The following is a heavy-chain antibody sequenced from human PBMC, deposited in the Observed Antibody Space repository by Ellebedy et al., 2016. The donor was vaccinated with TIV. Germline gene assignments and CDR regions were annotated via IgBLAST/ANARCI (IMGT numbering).Heavy chain of an antibody. J-gene: IGHJ1*01. CDR3: ARDVYYYDSSGYYIVEYFQH. Sequence: GESLKISCAASGFTVSSNYMSWVRQAPGKGLEWVSVIYSGGSTYYADSVKGRFTISRDNSKNTLYLQMNSLRAEDTAVYYCARDVYYYDSSGYYIVEYFQHWGQGTLVTVSS. D-gene: IGHD3-22*01. V-gene: IGHV3-66*01. CDR2: IYSGGST. CDR1: GFTVSSNY.